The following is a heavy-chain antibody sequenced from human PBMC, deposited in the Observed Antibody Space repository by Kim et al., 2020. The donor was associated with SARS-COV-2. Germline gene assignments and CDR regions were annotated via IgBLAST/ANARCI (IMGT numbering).Heavy chain of an antibody. J-gene: IGHJ6*02. CDR3: ARPVGDCSGGSCYYYYYGMDV. V-gene: IGHV3-74*01. Sequence: GGSLRLSCAASGFTFSSYWMHWVRQAPGKGLVWVSSINSDGSSTSYADSVKGRFTISRDNAKNTLYLQMNSLRAEDTAVYYCARPVGDCSGGSCYYYYYGMDVWGQGTTVTVSS. CDR1: GFTFSSYW. CDR2: INSDGSST. D-gene: IGHD2-15*01.